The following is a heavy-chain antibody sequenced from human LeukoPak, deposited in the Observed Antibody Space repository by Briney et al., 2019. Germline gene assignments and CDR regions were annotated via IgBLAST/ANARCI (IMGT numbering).Heavy chain of an antibody. J-gene: IGHJ3*02. CDR3: AKGSSRPPNAFDI. CDR1: GFTFSGHW. Sequence: PGGSLRLSCTASGFTFSGHWMSWVRQAAGKGLEWVASIRQDGSEKHYVDSVEGRFIISRDNAKNSLHLQMNSLRAEDTAVYYCAKGSSRPPNAFDIWGQGTLVTVSS. CDR2: IRQDGSEK. D-gene: IGHD6-6*01. V-gene: IGHV3-7*01.